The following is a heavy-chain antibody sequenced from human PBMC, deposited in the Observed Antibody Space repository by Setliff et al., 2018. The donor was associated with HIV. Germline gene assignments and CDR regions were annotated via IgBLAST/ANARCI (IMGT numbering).Heavy chain of an antibody. D-gene: IGHD3-22*01. CDR1: SGSFSGYR. V-gene: IGHV4-34*01. Sequence: SETLSLTCAVYSGSFSGYRWTWIRQPPGKGLEWIGGINHRGSTTYNPSLRSRVTISVDTSKNQFSLKLNSVTAADTAVYYCARGDYYDTSGYYYGYYFDYWGQGTLVTVSS. CDR3: ARGDYYDTSGYYYGYYFDY. CDR2: INHRGST. J-gene: IGHJ4*02.